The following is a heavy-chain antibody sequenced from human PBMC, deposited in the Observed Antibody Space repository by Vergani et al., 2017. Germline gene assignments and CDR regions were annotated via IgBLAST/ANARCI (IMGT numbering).Heavy chain of an antibody. CDR3: ARGGRGYYGSGSYGGFDY. CDR1: GGSISSGGYY. Sequence: QVQLQESGPGLVKPSQTLSLTCTVSGGSISSGGYYWSWIRQHPGKGLEWIGEINHSGSTNYNPSLKSRVTISVDTSKNQFSLKLSSVTAADTAVYYCARGGRGYYGSGSYGGFDYWGQGTLVTVSS. V-gene: IGHV4-31*03. D-gene: IGHD3-10*01. J-gene: IGHJ4*02. CDR2: INHSGST.